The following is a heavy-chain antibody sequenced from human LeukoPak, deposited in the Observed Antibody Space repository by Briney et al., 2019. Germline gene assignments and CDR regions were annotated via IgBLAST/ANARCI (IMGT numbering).Heavy chain of an antibody. D-gene: IGHD1-14*01. V-gene: IGHV3-23*01. CDR2: FSDDGHT. CDR1: GFIVSSYT. J-gene: IGHJ4*02. Sequence: GGSLSLSRAASGFIVSSYTMRWVRQAPGKGLEWVSSFSDDGHTYYADSVKGRFTISRDISMNTLYVQMNSLRAEDTAVYYCATRGRSGASDNGGPGALVTVSS. CDR3: ATRGRSGASDN.